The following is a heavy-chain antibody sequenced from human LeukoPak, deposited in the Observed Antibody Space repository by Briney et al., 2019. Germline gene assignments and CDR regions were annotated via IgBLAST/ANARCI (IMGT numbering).Heavy chain of an antibody. J-gene: IGHJ6*02. V-gene: IGHV3-74*03. CDR2: INRDGSST. Sequence: GGSLRLSCAASGFTLSSNWMHWVCQAPGKGLVWVSRINRDGSSTTYADSVKGRFTISRDNAKSTLYLQMNSLRAEDTAVYYCARDLSYGMDVWGQGTTVTVSS. CDR3: ARDLSYGMDV. CDR1: GFTLSSNW.